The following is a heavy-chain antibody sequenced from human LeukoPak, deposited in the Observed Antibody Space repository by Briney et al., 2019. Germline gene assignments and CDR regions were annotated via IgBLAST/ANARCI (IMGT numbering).Heavy chain of an antibody. J-gene: IGHJ4*02. CDR3: ARTPRGYCSGGSCQDY. Sequence: ASVKVSCKASGYTFTDYYIHWVRQAPGQGLEWMGWISPNSGGSNFAQKFQGRITMTRNTSISTAYMELSRLRSDDTAAYYCARTPRGYCSGGSCQDYWGQGTLVTVSS. CDR2: ISPNSGGS. D-gene: IGHD2-15*01. V-gene: IGHV1-2*02. CDR1: GYTFTDYY.